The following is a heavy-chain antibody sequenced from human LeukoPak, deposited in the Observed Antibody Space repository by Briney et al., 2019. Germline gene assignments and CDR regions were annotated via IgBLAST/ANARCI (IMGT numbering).Heavy chain of an antibody. J-gene: IGHJ3*01. V-gene: IGHV3-23*01. CDR1: GFMFRDAA. CDR3: ARDIELST. D-gene: IGHD5-12*01. Sequence: GGSLRLSCAASGFMFRDAAMTWVRQAPGKGLEWVSLIASSGLNTYYADSVRGRFTISRDNSKNTLSLQMNSLRVEDTAIYYCARDIELSTWGLGTLVTVAS. CDR2: IASSGLNT.